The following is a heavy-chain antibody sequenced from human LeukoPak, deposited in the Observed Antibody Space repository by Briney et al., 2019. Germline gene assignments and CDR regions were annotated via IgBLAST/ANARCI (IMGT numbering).Heavy chain of an antibody. V-gene: IGHV4-59*01. CDR1: GGSISSYY. Sequence: PSETLSLTCTVSGGSISSYYWSWIRQPPGKGLEWIGYIYYGGSTNYNPSLKSRVTISVDTSKNQFSLKLSSVTVADTAVYYCARGLWFAREYYFDYWGQGTLVTVSS. D-gene: IGHD3-10*01. CDR3: ARGLWFAREYYFDY. J-gene: IGHJ4*02. CDR2: IYYGGST.